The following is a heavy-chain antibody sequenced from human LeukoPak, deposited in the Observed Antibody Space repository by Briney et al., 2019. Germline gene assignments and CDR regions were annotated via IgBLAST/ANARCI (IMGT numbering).Heavy chain of an antibody. Sequence: GSLRLSCAASGFTFSSYAMSWVRQAPGKGLEWVSAISGSGGSTYYADSVKGRFTISRDNSKNTLYLQMNSLRAEDTAVHYCAHLTGYSHDAFDIWGQGTMVTVSS. D-gene: IGHD3-9*01. J-gene: IGHJ3*02. CDR2: ISGSGGST. CDR3: AHLTGYSHDAFDI. CDR1: GFTFSSYA. V-gene: IGHV3-23*01.